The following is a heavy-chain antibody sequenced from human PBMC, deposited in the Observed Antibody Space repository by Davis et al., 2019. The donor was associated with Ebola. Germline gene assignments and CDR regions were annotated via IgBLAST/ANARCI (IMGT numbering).Heavy chain of an antibody. CDR3: ARDMGWGSSASFDI. Sequence: GGSLRLSCAVSGFTFNNYLVHWVRQAPGQGLEWLGFVSYDGNNQYYPDSVKGRFFVPRDNSKDTVYLQMNTLISDDTAVYYCARDMGWGSSASFDIWGQGTAVTVSS. J-gene: IGHJ3*02. CDR2: VSYDGNNQ. V-gene: IGHV3-30*03. CDR1: GFTFNNYL. D-gene: IGHD7-27*01.